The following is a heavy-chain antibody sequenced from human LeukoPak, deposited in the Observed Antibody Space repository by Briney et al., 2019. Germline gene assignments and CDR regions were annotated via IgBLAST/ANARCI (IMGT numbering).Heavy chain of an antibody. D-gene: IGHD3-10*01. CDR3: ARRPGTVSLDY. J-gene: IGHJ4*02. CDR2: ISYSGST. CDR1: GGSISSYH. V-gene: IGHV4-59*08. Sequence: SETLSLTCTVSGGSISSYHWNWIRQPPGKGLEWIGYISYSGSTNYNPSLKSRVTISVDTAKNQFPLRLSSVTAADTAIYYCARRPGTVSLDYWGQGTLVTVSS.